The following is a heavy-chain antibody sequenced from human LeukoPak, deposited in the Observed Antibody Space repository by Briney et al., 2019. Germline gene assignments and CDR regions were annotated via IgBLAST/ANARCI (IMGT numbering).Heavy chain of an antibody. D-gene: IGHD3-3*01. J-gene: IGHJ4*02. V-gene: IGHV3-23*01. CDR3: ARDERLLSFLK. CDR2: ITGSGGST. Sequence: GGSLRLSCAASGFTFTSHGMSWVRQAPGKGLEWVSGITGSGGSTYYADSVKGRFTISRDNSKNTLYLQMNSLRAEDTAIYYCARDERLLSFLKWGQGTLVTVSS. CDR1: GFTFTSHG.